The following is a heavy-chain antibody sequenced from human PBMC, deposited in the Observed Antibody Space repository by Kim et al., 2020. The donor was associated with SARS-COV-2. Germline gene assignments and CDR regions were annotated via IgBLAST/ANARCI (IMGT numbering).Heavy chain of an antibody. CDR2: T. J-gene: IGHJ5*02. D-gene: IGHD5-18*01. CDR3: ARDTTMVTWFDP. V-gene: IGHV1-3*01. Sequence: TQNSQKFQGRVTITRDTSASTAYIELSSLRSEDTAVYYCARDTTMVTWFDPWGQGTLVTVSS.